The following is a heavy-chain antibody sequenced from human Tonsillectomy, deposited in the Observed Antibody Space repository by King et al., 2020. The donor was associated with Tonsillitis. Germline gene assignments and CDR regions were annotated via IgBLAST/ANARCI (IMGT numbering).Heavy chain of an antibody. V-gene: IGHV3-15*01. J-gene: IGHJ6*02. CDR2: IKSKTDGGTT. CDR1: GFTFSNAW. Sequence: VQLVESGGGLVKPGGSLRLSCAASGFTFSNAWMSWVRQAPGKGLEWGGRIKSKTDGGTTDYAAPVKGRFTISRDDSTNTLYLQMNSLKTEDTAVYYCTTSCGIDYYCGMDVWGQGTTVTVSS. D-gene: IGHD1-14*01. CDR3: TTSCGIDYYCGMDV.